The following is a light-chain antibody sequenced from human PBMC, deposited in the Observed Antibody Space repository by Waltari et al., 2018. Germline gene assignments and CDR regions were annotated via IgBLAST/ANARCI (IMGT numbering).Light chain of an antibody. CDR1: QNINTY. J-gene: IGKJ1*01. Sequence: DFQMTQSPSSLSASVGDRVTITRRASQNINTYLNWYQQKPGKAPNLLIYAASTLQNGVPLRFSGSGSGTDFTLTISSLQPEDFATYYCQQSYSTPRTFGQGTRVEIK. V-gene: IGKV1-39*01. CDR2: AAS. CDR3: QQSYSTPRT.